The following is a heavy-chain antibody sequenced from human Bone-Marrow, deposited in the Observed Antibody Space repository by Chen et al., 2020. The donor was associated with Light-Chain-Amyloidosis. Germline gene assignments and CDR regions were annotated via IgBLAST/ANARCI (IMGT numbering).Heavy chain of an antibody. D-gene: IGHD3-10*02. Sequence: QVQLQESGPRLVKPSQTLSLTCTVSGASISSGPYYWSWIRQPAGEGLEWIGRISTTGSTSYIPSLKSRVTISVDTSKNHFSLELNSVTAADTAVYFCARDRDDRETFDIWVQGTMVTVSS. CDR1: GASISSGPYY. CDR3: ARDRDDRETFDI. V-gene: IGHV4-61*02. J-gene: IGHJ3*02. CDR2: ISTTGST.